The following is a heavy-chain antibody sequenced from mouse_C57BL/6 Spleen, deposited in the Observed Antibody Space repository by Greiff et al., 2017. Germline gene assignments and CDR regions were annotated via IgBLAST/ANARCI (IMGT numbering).Heavy chain of an antibody. Sequence: QVQLQQSGPELVKPGASVKLSCKASGYTFTSYDINWVKQRPGQGLEWIGWIYPRDGSTKYNEKFKGKATLTVATSSSTAYMELHSRKSENSAVYFGAQEGFYYYGSSSWFAYWGQGTLVTVSA. CDR3: AQEGFYYYGSSSWFAY. CDR2: IYPRDGST. J-gene: IGHJ3*01. CDR1: GYTFTSYD. V-gene: IGHV1-85*01. D-gene: IGHD1-1*01.